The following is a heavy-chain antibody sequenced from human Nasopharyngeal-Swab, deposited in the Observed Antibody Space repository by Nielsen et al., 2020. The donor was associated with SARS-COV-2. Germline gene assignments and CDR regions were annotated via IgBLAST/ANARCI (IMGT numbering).Heavy chain of an antibody. Sequence: GESLKISFAASGFPFSSYSLNWVRQAPGKGLEWVSYISSSSSTIYYADSVKGRFTISRDNAKNSLYLQMNSLRAEDTAVYYCARDQYSYGAYQIDYWGQGTLVTVSS. D-gene: IGHD5-18*01. CDR2: ISSSSSTI. V-gene: IGHV3-48*01. J-gene: IGHJ4*02. CDR3: ARDQYSYGAYQIDY. CDR1: GFPFSSYS.